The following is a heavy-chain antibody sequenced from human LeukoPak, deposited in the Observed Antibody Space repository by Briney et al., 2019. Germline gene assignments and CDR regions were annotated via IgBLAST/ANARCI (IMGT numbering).Heavy chain of an antibody. D-gene: IGHD3-3*01. Sequence: PSETLSLTCTVSGGSISSSSYYWGWIRQPPGKGLEWIGRIYTSGSTNYNPSLKSRVTISVDTSKNQFSLKLSSVTAADTAVYCCARDSIFGVVYWYFDLWGRGTLVTVSS. CDR1: GGSISSSSYY. V-gene: IGHV4-39*07. CDR2: IYTSGST. CDR3: ARDSIFGVVYWYFDL. J-gene: IGHJ2*01.